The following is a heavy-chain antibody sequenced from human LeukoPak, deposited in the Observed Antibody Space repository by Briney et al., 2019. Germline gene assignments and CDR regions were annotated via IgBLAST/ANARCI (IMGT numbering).Heavy chain of an antibody. D-gene: IGHD3-10*01. CDR2: INSDGSWT. CDR1: GNYW. J-gene: IGHJ4*02. V-gene: IGHV3-74*01. Sequence: GGSLRLSCAASGNYWMHRVRQAPGKGLVWVSHINSDGSWTSYADSVKGRFTISRDNSKNMLYLQMNSLRAEDTAVYYCARDIDSGGIDYWGQGTLVTVSS. CDR3: ARDIDSGGIDY.